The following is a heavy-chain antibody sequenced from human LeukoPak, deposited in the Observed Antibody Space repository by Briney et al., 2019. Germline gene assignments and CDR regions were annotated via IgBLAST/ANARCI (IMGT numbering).Heavy chain of an antibody. CDR2: IKEDGSET. CDR3: ARATIFGVVSALGPLDS. CDR1: GFTLSDYW. Sequence: GGSLRLSCAASGFTLSDYWMTWVRQAPGRGLECMANIKEDGSETYYVDSVEGRFTISRDNAKNPLYLQMNSLRAEDTAVYYCARATIFGVVSALGPLDSWGQGTLVTVSS. V-gene: IGHV3-7*01. D-gene: IGHD3-3*01. J-gene: IGHJ4*02.